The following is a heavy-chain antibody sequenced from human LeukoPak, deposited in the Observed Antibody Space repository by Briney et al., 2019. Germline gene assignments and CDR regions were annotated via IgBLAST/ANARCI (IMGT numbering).Heavy chain of an antibody. CDR2: INTDGSST. J-gene: IGHJ4*02. V-gene: IGHV3-74*01. CDR3: ARVGGSYYDQDY. CDR1: EFTFSSYW. D-gene: IGHD3-22*01. Sequence: GGSLRLSCAASEFTFSSYWMHWVPQAPGKGLVWVSRINTDGSSTTYADSVKGRFTVSRDNAKNTLYLQMNSLRAEDTAVYYCARVGGSYYDQDYWGQGTLVTVSS.